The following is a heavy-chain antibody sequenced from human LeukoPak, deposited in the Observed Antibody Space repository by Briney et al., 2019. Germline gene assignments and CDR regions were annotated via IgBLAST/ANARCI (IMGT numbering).Heavy chain of an antibody. V-gene: IGHV3-49*04. Sequence: PGGSLILSCTASGFTFGDYAMSWVRQAPGKGLEWVGFIRSKAYGGTTEYAASVKGRFTISRDDSKSIAYLQMNSLKTEDTAVYYCTREYAQGGFDYWGQGTLVTVSS. CDR1: GFTFGDYA. CDR3: TREYAQGGFDY. J-gene: IGHJ4*02. D-gene: IGHD2-2*01. CDR2: IRSKAYGGTT.